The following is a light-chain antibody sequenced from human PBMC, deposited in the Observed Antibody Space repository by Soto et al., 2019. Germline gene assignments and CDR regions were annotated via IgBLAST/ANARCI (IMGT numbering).Light chain of an antibody. V-gene: IGKV1-5*03. CDR2: KAS. J-gene: IGKJ1*01. CDR1: QSISSY. CDR3: QHYNSYSEA. Sequence: DIQMTQSPSSLSASVGDRVTITCRASQSISSYLNWYQQKPGKAPKILIYKASTLKSGVPSRFRGSGSGTEFTLPISRLQPDDFATYYCQHYNSYSEAFGQGTKVDIK.